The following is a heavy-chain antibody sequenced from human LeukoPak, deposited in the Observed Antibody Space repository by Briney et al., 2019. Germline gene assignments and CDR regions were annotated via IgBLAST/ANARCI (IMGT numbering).Heavy chain of an antibody. CDR2: IKQDGSEK. Sequence: PGGSLRLSCAASGFTFNSYAFNWVRQAPGKGLEWVANIKQDGSEKYYVDSVKGRFTISRDNAKNSLYLQMNSLRAEDTAVYYCARDYRREDYYFDYWGQGTLVTVSS. CDR3: ARDYRREDYYFDY. V-gene: IGHV3-7*01. CDR1: GFTFNSYA. J-gene: IGHJ4*02. D-gene: IGHD4-11*01.